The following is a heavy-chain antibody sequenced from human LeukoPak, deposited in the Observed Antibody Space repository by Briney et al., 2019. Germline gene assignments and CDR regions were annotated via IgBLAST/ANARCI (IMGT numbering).Heavy chain of an antibody. CDR2: IYYSGST. V-gene: IGHV4-61*01. CDR1: GGSISSSSYY. J-gene: IGHJ5*02. Sequence: SETLSLTCTVSGGSISSSSYYWSWIRQPPGKGLEWIGYIYYSGSTNYNPSLKSRVTISVDTSKNQFSLKLSSVTAADTAVYYCVRDRASTGNWFDPWGQGTLVTVSS. D-gene: IGHD1-1*01. CDR3: VRDRASTGNWFDP.